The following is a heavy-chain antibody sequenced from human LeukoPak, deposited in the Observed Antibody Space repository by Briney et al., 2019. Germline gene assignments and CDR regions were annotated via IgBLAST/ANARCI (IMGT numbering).Heavy chain of an antibody. V-gene: IGHV3-7*05. J-gene: IGHJ4*02. CDR2: IKQDGTEK. Sequence: PGGSLRLSCAASGLTFSNYWMSWVRQAPGKGPEWVANIKQDGTEKNYVDSVKGRFTISRDNTRNSLYLQMKSLRADDAAVYYCARQRWIQLWYFDYWGQGALVTVSS. CDR1: GLTFSNYW. CDR3: ARQRWIQLWYFDY. D-gene: IGHD5-18*01.